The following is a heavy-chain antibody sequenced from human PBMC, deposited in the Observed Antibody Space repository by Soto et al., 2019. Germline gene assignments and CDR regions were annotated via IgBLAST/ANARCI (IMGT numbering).Heavy chain of an antibody. V-gene: IGHV4-34*01. CDR1: GGSFSGYY. D-gene: IGHD3-16*01. J-gene: IGHJ4*02. Sequence: PSETLSLTCAVYGGSFSGYYWSWIRQPPGKGLEWIGEINHSGSTNYNPSLKSRVTISVDTSKNQFSLKLSSVTAADTAVYYCERDGSKCKLGYWGQGTLVTVSS. CDR2: INHSGST. CDR3: ERDGSKCKLGY.